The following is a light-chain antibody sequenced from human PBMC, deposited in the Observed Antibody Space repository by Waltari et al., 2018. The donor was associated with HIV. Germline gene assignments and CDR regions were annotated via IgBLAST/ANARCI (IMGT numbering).Light chain of an antibody. J-gene: IGLJ2*01. V-gene: IGLV4-69*01. CDR1: SAPSTYA. CDR3: QTWGAGTVV. CDR2: LNSDGSH. Sequence: QLVLTQSPSASASLGASVKPTCTLRSAPSTYAIAWHPQQPDQGPHYLMKLNSDGSHRKGDGIPDRFSGSASGAERYLTISNVQSEDEGIYYCQTWGAGTVVFGGGTKLSVL.